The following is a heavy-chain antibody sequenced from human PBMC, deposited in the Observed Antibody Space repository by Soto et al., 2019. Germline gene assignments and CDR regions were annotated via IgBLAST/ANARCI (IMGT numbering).Heavy chain of an antibody. CDR2: IYPGDSET. D-gene: IGHD6-25*01. J-gene: IGHJ5*02. CDR1: GYKFVTYW. Sequence: GECLKISCKGSGYKFVTYWIAWVRQMPGRGLEWMGIIYPGDSETIYSSSFRGHVTISADKSLNTAYLQWDSLTASDSAIYYCARGFTGSAGRFDPWGQGTVVTVSS. CDR3: ARGFTGSAGRFDP. V-gene: IGHV5-51*01.